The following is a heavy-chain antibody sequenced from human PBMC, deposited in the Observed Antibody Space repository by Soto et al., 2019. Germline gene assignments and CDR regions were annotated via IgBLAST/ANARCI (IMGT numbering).Heavy chain of an antibody. Sequence: DVQLVESGGGLVQPGRSLRLSCAASGFTFDDYAMHWVRQAPGKGLEWVSGISWNSGSIGYADSVKGRFTISRDNAKNSLYLQMNSLRAEDTALYYCAKDWSSGAYCSSTSCPALLDYWGQGTLVTVSS. J-gene: IGHJ4*02. V-gene: IGHV3-9*01. D-gene: IGHD2-2*01. CDR2: ISWNSGSI. CDR1: GFTFDDYA. CDR3: AKDWSSGAYCSSTSCPALLDY.